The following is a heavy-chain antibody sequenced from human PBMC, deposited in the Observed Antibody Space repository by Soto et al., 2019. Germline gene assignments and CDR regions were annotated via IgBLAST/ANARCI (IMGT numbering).Heavy chain of an antibody. Sequence: RLSCAASGFTFSSYGMHWVRQAPGKGLEWVAVISYDGSNKYYADSVKGRFTISRDNSKNTLYLQMNSLRAEDTAVYYCAKDLGAAARYYFDYWGQGTLVTVSS. V-gene: IGHV3-30*18. J-gene: IGHJ4*02. D-gene: IGHD6-13*01. CDR1: GFTFSSYG. CDR3: AKDLGAAARYYFDY. CDR2: ISYDGSNK.